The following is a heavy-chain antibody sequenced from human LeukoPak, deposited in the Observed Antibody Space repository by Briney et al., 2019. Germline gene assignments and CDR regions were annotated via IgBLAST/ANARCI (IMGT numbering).Heavy chain of an antibody. Sequence: GGSLRLSCAASGFTFSSYWTHWVRQAPGKGLVWVSRINTDGSSTTYADSVKGRFTISRDNARNTLYLQMNSLRAEDTAVYYCASACSGGSCYDFDYWGQGTLVTVSS. D-gene: IGHD2-15*01. CDR1: GFTFSSYW. V-gene: IGHV3-74*01. CDR2: INTDGSST. CDR3: ASACSGGSCYDFDY. J-gene: IGHJ4*02.